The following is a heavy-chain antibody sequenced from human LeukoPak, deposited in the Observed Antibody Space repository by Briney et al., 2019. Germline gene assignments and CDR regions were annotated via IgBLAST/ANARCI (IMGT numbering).Heavy chain of an antibody. CDR3: ARGQYSSRGLGMDV. CDR1: GGSISSYY. J-gene: IGHJ6*02. Sequence: SETLSLTCTVSGGSISSYYWSWIRQPPGKGLEWIGYIYYSGSTNYNPSLKSRVTISVDTSKNQFSLKLSSVTAADTAVYYCARGQYSSRGLGMDVWGQGTTVTVSS. D-gene: IGHD6-13*01. CDR2: IYYSGST. V-gene: IGHV4-59*01.